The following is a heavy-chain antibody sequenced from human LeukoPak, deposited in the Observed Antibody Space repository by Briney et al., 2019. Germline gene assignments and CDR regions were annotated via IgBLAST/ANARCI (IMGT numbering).Heavy chain of an antibody. CDR2: INHSGST. D-gene: IGHD3-22*01. V-gene: IGHV4-34*01. CDR1: GGSFSNHY. CDR3: ARDWATNNYDSSGYYYY. J-gene: IGHJ4*02. Sequence: SETLSLTCAVSGGSFSNHYWTWIRQPPGKGLEWIGEINHSGSTNYNPSLKSRVTISVDTSKNLISLKMSSVTAADTAVYYCARDWATNNYDSSGYYYYWGQGTLVTVSS.